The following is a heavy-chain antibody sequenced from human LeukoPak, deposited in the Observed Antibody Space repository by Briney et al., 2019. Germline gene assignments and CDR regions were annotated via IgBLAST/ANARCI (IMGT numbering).Heavy chain of an antibody. V-gene: IGHV3-21*01. CDR1: GFTFSSYS. CDR3: AIYCGGDCYPAPTHAFDI. D-gene: IGHD2-21*02. Sequence: GGSLRLSCAASGFTFSSYSMNWVRQAPGKGLEWVSSISSSSSYIYYADSVKGRFTISRDNAKNSLYLQMNSLRAEDTAVYYCAIYCGGDCYPAPTHAFDIWGQGTMVTVSS. J-gene: IGHJ3*02. CDR2: ISSSSSYI.